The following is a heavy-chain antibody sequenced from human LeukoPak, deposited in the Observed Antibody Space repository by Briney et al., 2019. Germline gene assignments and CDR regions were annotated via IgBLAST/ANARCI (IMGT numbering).Heavy chain of an antibody. J-gene: IGHJ4*02. V-gene: IGHV1-18*01. Sequence: ASVKVSCKASGYTFTSYGISWVRQAPGQGLEWMGWISAYNGNTNYAQKFQGRVTMTRDTSISTAYMELSRLRSDDTAVYYCAREGRSSSSFDYWGQGTLVTVSS. CDR1: GYTFTSYG. CDR2: ISAYNGNT. D-gene: IGHD6-6*01. CDR3: AREGRSSSSFDY.